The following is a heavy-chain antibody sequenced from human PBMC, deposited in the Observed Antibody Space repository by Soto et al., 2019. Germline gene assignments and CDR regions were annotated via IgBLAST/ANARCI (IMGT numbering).Heavy chain of an antibody. CDR2: ISAYNGNT. Sequence: ASVKVSCKASGYTFTSYGISWVRQAPGQGLEWMGWISAYNGNTNYAQKLQGRVTMTTDTSTSTAYMELRSLRSDDTAVYYCARDETEAHSSGWYEADYWGQGTLVTVSS. V-gene: IGHV1-18*04. CDR1: GYTFTSYG. J-gene: IGHJ4*02. D-gene: IGHD6-19*01. CDR3: ARDETEAHSSGWYEADY.